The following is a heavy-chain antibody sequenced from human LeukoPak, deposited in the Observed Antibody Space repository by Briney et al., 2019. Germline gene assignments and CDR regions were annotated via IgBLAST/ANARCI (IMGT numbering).Heavy chain of an antibody. CDR3: AKGYYYDSSGLTFDY. D-gene: IGHD3-22*01. Sequence: GGSLRLSCAASGFTFSSYEMSWVRQAPGKGLEWVSAISGSGGSTYYADPVKGRFTISRDNSKNTLYLQMNSLRAEDTAVYYCAKGYYYDSSGLTFDYWGQGTLVTVSS. CDR1: GFTFSSYE. J-gene: IGHJ4*02. V-gene: IGHV3-23*01. CDR2: ISGSGGST.